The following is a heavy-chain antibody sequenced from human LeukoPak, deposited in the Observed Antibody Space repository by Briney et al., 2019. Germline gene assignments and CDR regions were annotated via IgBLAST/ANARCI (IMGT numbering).Heavy chain of an antibody. Sequence: GGSLRLSCAAPGFTFSSYAMSWVRQAPGKGLEWVSAISGSGGSTYYADSVKGRFTISRDNSKNTLYLQMNSLRAEDTAVYYCAKVPQYYGSGSSPYYFDYWGQGTLVTVSS. J-gene: IGHJ4*02. CDR1: GFTFSSYA. D-gene: IGHD3-10*01. V-gene: IGHV3-23*01. CDR2: ISGSGGST. CDR3: AKVPQYYGSGSSPYYFDY.